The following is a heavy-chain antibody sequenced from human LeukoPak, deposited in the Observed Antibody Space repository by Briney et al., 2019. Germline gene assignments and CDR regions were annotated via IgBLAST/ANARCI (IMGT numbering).Heavy chain of an antibody. J-gene: IGHJ6*02. V-gene: IGHV5-51*01. CDR2: IYPGDSDT. D-gene: IGHD6-19*01. CDR3: ARLEAGPGISYYYRMDV. CDR1: GYIFTNYW. Sequence: GESLEISCKGSGYIFTNYWIGWVRQMPGKGLEWMGIIYPGDSDTKYTPSFQGQVTFSIDKSTSSAYLRWSSLKASDTAIYYCARLEAGPGISYYYRMDVWGQGTTVTVSS.